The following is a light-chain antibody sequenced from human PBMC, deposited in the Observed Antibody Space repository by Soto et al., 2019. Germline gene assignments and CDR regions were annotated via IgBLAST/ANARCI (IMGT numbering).Light chain of an antibody. V-gene: IGLV1-40*01. J-gene: IGLJ3*02. Sequence: QSVLTQPPSVSGAPRQRVTISCTGSSYDIGAGYDVHWYQQLPGTAPKLLIYGNSNRPSGVPDRFSGSKSGASASLAITGRQAEDEADYYCQCYDSSLTTWVFGGGTKLTVL. CDR2: GNS. CDR3: QCYDSSLTTWV. CDR1: SYDIGAGYD.